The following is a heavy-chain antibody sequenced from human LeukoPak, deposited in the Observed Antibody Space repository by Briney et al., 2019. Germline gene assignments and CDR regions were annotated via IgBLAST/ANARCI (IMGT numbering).Heavy chain of an antibody. Sequence: SETLPLTCTVSGGSISSSSYYWGWIRQPPGKGLEWIGSIYYSGSTNYNPSLKSRVTISVDTSKNQFSLKLSSVTAADTAVYYCARQTGSGSYYYVDYWGQGTLVTVSS. J-gene: IGHJ4*02. V-gene: IGHV4-39*01. CDR3: ARQTGSGSYYYVDY. CDR2: IYYSGST. CDR1: GGSISSSSYY. D-gene: IGHD1-26*01.